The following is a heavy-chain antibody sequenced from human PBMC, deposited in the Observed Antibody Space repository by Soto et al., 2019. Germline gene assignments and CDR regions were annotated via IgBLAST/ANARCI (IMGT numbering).Heavy chain of an antibody. CDR1: GDSISTVDYF. Sequence: SETLSLTCSVSGDSISTVDYFWAWIRQPPGQALEYIGYIYKSTTTYYNPSFESRVAISLDTSKSQFSLNVTSVTAADTAVYFCARGRYCLTGRCFPNWFDSWGQGXLVTVSS. V-gene: IGHV4-30-4*01. J-gene: IGHJ5*01. CDR2: IYKSTTT. D-gene: IGHD2-15*01. CDR3: ARGRYCLTGRCFPNWFDS.